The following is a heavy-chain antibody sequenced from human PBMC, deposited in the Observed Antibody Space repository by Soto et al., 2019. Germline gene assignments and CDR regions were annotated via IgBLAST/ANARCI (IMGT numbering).Heavy chain of an antibody. V-gene: IGHV4-4*02. CDR1: GGSISSSNW. CDR3: AREDKGYCSRGSCQGGMDV. D-gene: IGHD2-15*01. Sequence: SETLFLTCAVSGGSISSSNWWSWVRQPPGKGLEWIGEIYHSGSTNYNPSLKSRVTISVDKSKNQFSLKLSSVTAADTAVYYCAREDKGYCSRGSCQGGMDVWGQGTTVTVSS. CDR2: IYHSGST. J-gene: IGHJ6*02.